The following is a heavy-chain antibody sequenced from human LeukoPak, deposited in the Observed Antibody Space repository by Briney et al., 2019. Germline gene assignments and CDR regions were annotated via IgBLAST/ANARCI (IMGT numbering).Heavy chain of an antibody. Sequence: GGSLRLSCAASGITFSSYGMSWVRQAPGKGLEWVSTISGSGDSTYYADSVKGRFTISRDNSKNTLYLQMNSLRAEDTAVYYCALQRTLWQQLLDYWGQGTLVTVSS. CDR3: ALQRTLWQQLLDY. CDR1: GITFSSYG. CDR2: ISGSGDST. V-gene: IGHV3-23*01. D-gene: IGHD6-13*01. J-gene: IGHJ4*02.